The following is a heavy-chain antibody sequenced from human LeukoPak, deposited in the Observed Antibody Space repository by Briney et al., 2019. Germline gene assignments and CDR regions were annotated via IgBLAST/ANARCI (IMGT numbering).Heavy chain of an antibody. CDR1: GGSFSGYY. J-gene: IGHJ5*02. CDR2: INQSGST. CDR3: ARGPLHFYDSSGFYYNNWFDP. V-gene: IGHV4-34*01. D-gene: IGHD3-22*01. Sequence: SETLSLTCAVHGGSFSGYYWSWIRRPPGKGLEWIAEINQSGSTNYNPSLKSRVTISVDTSENQFPLKLSSVTAADTAVYYCARGPLHFYDSSGFYYNNWFDPWGQGTLVTVSS.